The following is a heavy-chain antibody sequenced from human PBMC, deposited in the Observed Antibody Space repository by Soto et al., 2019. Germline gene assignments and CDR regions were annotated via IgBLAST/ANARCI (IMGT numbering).Heavy chain of an antibody. V-gene: IGHV1-2*02. CDR3: ARVRINLWYDAFDI. D-gene: IGHD3-10*01. Sequence: ASVKVSCKAAGYTFTVYDMHCGLQAPGQGPEWMGWITPKSGGTNYAQKFQGRVTMTRATSISTAYMELSSLRSDDTAVYYCARVRINLWYDAFDIWGQGTMVTVSS. CDR2: ITPKSGGT. J-gene: IGHJ3*02. CDR1: GYTFTVYD.